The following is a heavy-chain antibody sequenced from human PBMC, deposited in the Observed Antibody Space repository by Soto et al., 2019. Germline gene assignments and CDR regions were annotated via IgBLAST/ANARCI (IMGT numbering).Heavy chain of an antibody. CDR2: IIPIFGTA. J-gene: IGHJ4*02. CDR1: GGTFSSYA. D-gene: IGHD6-19*01. V-gene: IGHV1-69*01. Sequence: QVQLVQSGAEVKKPGSSVKVSCKASGGTFSSYAIIWVRQAPGQGLEWMGGIIPIFGTANYAQKFQGRVTMTADESTSTAYMELSSLRSEHKAVYYCARDRGIAVAGLFGWGQGTLVTVSS. CDR3: ARDRGIAVAGLFG.